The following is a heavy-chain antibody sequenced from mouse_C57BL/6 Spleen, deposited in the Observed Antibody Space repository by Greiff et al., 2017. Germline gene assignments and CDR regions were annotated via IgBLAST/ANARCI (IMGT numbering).Heavy chain of an antibody. Sequence: QVQLQQSGAELVRPGASVTLSCKASGYTFTDYEMHWVKQTPVHGLEWIGAIDPETGGTAYNQKFNGKAILTADKSSSTAYMELRSLTSEDSAVYYCTDYYGSSYWYFDVWGTGTTVTVSS. CDR3: TDYYGSSYWYFDV. CDR2: IDPETGGT. J-gene: IGHJ1*03. CDR1: GYTFTDYE. V-gene: IGHV1-15*01. D-gene: IGHD1-1*01.